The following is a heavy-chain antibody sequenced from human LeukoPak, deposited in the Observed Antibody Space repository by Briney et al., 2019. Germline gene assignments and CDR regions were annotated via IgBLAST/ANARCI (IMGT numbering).Heavy chain of an antibody. J-gene: IGHJ4*02. D-gene: IGHD5-24*01. CDR3: ARARLQPYFDY. CDR2: ISSNGGST. CDR1: GFTFSSYA. V-gene: IGHV3-64*01. Sequence: GGSLRLSCAASGFTFSSYAMHWGHQAPGKGLEYVSAISSNGGSTYYANSVKGRFTISRDNSKNTLYLQMGSLRAEDMAVYYCARARLQPYFDYWGQGTLVTVSS.